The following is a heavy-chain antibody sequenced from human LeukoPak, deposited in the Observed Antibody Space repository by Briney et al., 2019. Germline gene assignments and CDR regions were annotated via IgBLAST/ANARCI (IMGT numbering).Heavy chain of an antibody. J-gene: IGHJ5*02. Sequence: ASVKVSCKASGYTFTSYGISWVRQAPGQGLEWMGWISAYNGNTNYAQKLQGRVTMTTDTSTSTAYMELRSLRSDDTAVYYCARDLASRMSGVAHLTPDEGDTWGQGTLVTVSS. CDR2: ISAYNGNT. V-gene: IGHV1-18*01. D-gene: IGHD3-3*01. CDR3: ARDLASRMSGVAHLTPDEGDT. CDR1: GYTFTSYG.